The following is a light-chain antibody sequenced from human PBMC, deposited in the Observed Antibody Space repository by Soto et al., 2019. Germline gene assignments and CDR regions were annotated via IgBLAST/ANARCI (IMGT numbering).Light chain of an antibody. J-gene: IGKJ2*01. V-gene: IGKV1-5*01. CDR1: QSISSW. CDR3: KQYNSYSVT. Sequence: DIQMTQSPSTLSASVGDRVTITCRASQSISSWLAWYQQKPGKAPKLLIYDASSLERGVPSRFSGSGSGTEFTLTISSLQPDDFATSYCKQYNSYSVTFGQGTKLEIK. CDR2: DAS.